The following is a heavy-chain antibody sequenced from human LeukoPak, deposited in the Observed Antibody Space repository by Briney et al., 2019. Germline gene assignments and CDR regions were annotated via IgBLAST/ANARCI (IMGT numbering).Heavy chain of an antibody. CDR2: ISGGST. J-gene: IGHJ5*02. CDR3: NVEQQLGTWFDP. V-gene: IGHV3-38-3*01. D-gene: IGHD6-13*01. CDR1: GFTVSSNE. Sequence: GGSLRLSCAASGFTVSSNEMSWVRQAPGKGLEWVSSISGGSTYYAESRKGRFAISRDNSKNTLYLQMNSLRAEDTAVYHCNVEQQLGTWFDPWGQGTLVTVSS.